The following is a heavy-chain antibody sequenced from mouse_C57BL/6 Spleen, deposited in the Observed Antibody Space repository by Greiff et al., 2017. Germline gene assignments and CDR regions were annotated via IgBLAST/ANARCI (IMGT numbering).Heavy chain of an antibody. CDR2: IYPGDGDT. D-gene: IGHD1-1*01. J-gene: IGHJ1*03. CDR1: GYAFTSSW. Sequence: QVQLQQSGPELVKPGASVKISCKASGYAFTSSWMNWVKQRPGKGLEWIGRIYPGDGDTNYNGKFKGKATLTADKSSSTAYMQLSSLTSEDSAVYFGARGNDGSSYVYLDVGGTGTTVTVSS. CDR3: ARGNDGSSYVYLDV. V-gene: IGHV1-82*01.